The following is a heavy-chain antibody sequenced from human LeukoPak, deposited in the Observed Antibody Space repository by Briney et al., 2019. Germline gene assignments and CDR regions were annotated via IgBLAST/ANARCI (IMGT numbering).Heavy chain of an antibody. CDR1: GFTFSSYS. CDR2: ISSSSSSI. D-gene: IGHD5-18*01. Sequence: GGSLRLSCAAYGFTFSSYSMNWVRQAPGKGLEWVSSISSSSSSIYYAYSVKGRFTISRDNAKNSLYLQMNSLRAEDTAVYYCARASGDIVETATMGSYWGQGTLVTVSS. J-gene: IGHJ4*02. CDR3: ARASGDIVETATMGSY. V-gene: IGHV3-21*01.